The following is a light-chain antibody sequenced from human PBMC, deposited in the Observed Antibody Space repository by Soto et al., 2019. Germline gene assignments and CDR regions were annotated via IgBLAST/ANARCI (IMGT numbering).Light chain of an antibody. CDR1: QGISIY. V-gene: IGKV1-27*01. Sequence: DIPMTQSPSSLSASVGDRVTITCRASQGISIYLAWYQQKPGKVPKLLIYAASTLQSGVPSRFSGSGSGTDFTLTISSLQPEDVATHYCQKYTSAPHTFGQGTKLEIK. CDR3: QKYTSAPHT. J-gene: IGKJ2*01. CDR2: AAS.